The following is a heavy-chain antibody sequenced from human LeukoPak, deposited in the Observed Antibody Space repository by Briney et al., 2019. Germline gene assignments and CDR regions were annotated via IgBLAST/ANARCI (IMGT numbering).Heavy chain of an antibody. D-gene: IGHD4-17*01. V-gene: IGHV3-30-3*01. CDR3: ARWRDYVGAFDI. CDR2: ISYDGSNK. J-gene: IGHJ3*02. CDR1: GFTFSSYA. Sequence: LAGGSLRLSCAASGFTFSSYAMHWGRQAPGKGLEWVAVISYDGSNKYYALSVKGRFTIYRDNSKNTLYLQMNSLRAEDTAVYYCARWRDYVGAFDIWGQGTMVTVSS.